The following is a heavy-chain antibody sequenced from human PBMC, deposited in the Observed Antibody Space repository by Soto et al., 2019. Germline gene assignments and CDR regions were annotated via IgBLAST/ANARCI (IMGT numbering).Heavy chain of an antibody. CDR2: INHSGST. J-gene: IGHJ4*02. CDR3: ARGRYFDY. V-gene: IGHV4-34*01. Sequence: SETLSLTCAVYGGSFSGYYWSWIRQPPGKGLEWIGEINHSGSTNYNPSLKSRVTISVDTSKNQFSLKLSSVTAADTAVYYCARGRYFDYWGQGTLVTVSS. CDR1: GGSFSGYY.